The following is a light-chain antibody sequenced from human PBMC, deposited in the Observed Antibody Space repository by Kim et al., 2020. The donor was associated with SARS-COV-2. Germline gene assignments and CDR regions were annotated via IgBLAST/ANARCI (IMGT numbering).Light chain of an antibody. CDR3: CSYAGRYTWV. CDR1: SSDIGGYNY. CDR2: DVT. Sequence: QSALTQPRSVSGSPGQSVTISCTGTSSDIGGYNYVSWCQQHPGKAPKLMIYDVTERPSGVPDRFSGSKSGNTASLTISGLQAEYEADYYCCSYAGRYTWVFGGGTQLTVL. J-gene: IGLJ3*02. V-gene: IGLV2-11*01.